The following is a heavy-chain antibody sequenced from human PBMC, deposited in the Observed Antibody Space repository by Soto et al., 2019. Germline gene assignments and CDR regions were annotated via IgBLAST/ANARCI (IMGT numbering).Heavy chain of an antibody. V-gene: IGHV1-2*04. J-gene: IGHJ6*02. CDR1: GYTFTGYY. CDR3: ARGLYSSTRIYGMDV. CDR2: INPNSGGT. Sequence: QVQLVQSGAEVKKPGASVKVSCKASGYTFTGYYMHWVRQAPGQGLEWMGWINPNSGGTHYAQKFQGWVTMTRDTSISTAYMELSRLRSDDTAVYYCARGLYSSTRIYGMDVWGQGTTVTVSS. D-gene: IGHD6-13*01.